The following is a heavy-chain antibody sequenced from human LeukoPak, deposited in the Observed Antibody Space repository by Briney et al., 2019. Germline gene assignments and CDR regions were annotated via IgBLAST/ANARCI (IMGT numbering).Heavy chain of an antibody. V-gene: IGHV3-23*01. J-gene: IGHJ1*01. CDR1: GFALRNYA. CDR2: ITGSSGST. CDR3: ATHSGNSPEHFQH. Sequence: GGSLRPSCAASGFALRNYAMAWVRQAPGKGLEWVSTITGSSGSTFYADSVKGRLTISRDNFKNTLFLQMNSLRVEDTAVYYCATHSGNSPEHFQHWGQGTLVTVSS. D-gene: IGHD1-26*01.